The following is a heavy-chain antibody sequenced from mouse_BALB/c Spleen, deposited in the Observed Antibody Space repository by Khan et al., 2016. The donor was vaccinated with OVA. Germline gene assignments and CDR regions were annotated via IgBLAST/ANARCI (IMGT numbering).Heavy chain of an antibody. J-gene: IGHJ3*01. V-gene: IGHV1-77*01. CDR2: IYPGSDNT. CDR1: GYTFTDYY. CDR3: AREWAAWFPY. Sequence: QVQLQQSGAELARPGASVKLSCKASGYTFTDYYINWMRQRTGQGLEWIGEIYPGSDNTYYNEKFKGKATLTADKSSSTAYMQLSSLTSEDSAVYFCAREWAAWFPYWGQGTLVTVS.